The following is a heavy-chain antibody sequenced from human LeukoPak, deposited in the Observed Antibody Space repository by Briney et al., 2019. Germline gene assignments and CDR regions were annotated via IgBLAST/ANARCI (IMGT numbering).Heavy chain of an antibody. D-gene: IGHD4-17*01. V-gene: IGHV1-2*02. J-gene: IGHJ4*02. CDR2: INPNSGDT. CDR3: ARDSTVTTGIDY. Sequence: ASVKVSCKTSGYTFTGYYMHWVRQAPGQGLEWMGWINPNSGDTNYAQKFQGRVTMTGDTSISTAYMELSRLRSDDTAVYYCARDSTVTTGIDYWGQGTLVTVSS. CDR1: GYTFTGYY.